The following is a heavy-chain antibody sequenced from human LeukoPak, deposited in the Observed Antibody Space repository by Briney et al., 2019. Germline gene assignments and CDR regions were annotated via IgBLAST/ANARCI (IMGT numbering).Heavy chain of an antibody. CDR1: GGSFSGYY. V-gene: IGHV4-34*01. CDR3: ARGLLYYYDSSGYYFDY. J-gene: IGHJ4*02. D-gene: IGHD3-22*01. CDR2: INHSGST. Sequence: SETLSLTCAVYGGSFSGYYWSWIRQPPGKGLEWIGEINHSGSTNYNPSLKSRVTISVDTSKNQFSLKLSSVTAADTAVYYCARGLLYYYDSSGYYFDYWGQGTLVTVSS.